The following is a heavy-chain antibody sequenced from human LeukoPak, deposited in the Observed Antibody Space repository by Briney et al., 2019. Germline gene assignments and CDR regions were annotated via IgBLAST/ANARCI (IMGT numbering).Heavy chain of an antibody. CDR2: IHYSGST. V-gene: IGHV4-59*08. Sequence: SETLSLTCTVSGGSISSYNRNWIRQAPGKGLEWIGYIHYSGSTKNNPSLKGRVTMSVDTSKNQFSLKLHSVTAADTAVYYCARQSGAAAGYFDYWGQGALLTVSS. CDR1: GGSISSYN. J-gene: IGHJ4*02. D-gene: IGHD6-13*01. CDR3: ARQSGAAAGYFDY.